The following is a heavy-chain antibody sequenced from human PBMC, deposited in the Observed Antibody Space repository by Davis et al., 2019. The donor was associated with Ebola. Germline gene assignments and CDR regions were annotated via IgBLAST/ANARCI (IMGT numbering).Heavy chain of an antibody. J-gene: IGHJ6*04. CDR3: AKPGGNYYYYYGMDV. CDR2: ISYDGSNK. CDR1: GFTFSSYW. V-gene: IGHV3-30*18. Sequence: GESLKISCAASGFTFSSYWMSWVRQAPGKGLEWVAVISYDGSNKYYADSVKGRFTISRDNSKNTLYLQMNSLRAEDTAVYYCAKPGGNYYYYYGMDVWGKGTTVTVSS. D-gene: IGHD3-16*01.